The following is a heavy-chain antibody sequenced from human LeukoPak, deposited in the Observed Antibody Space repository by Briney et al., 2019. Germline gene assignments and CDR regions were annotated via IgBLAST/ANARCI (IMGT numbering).Heavy chain of an antibody. V-gene: IGHV3-21*01. CDR3: ARYYYDSSGYSPAFDY. Sequence: GGSLRLSCAASGFTFSTYTMNWVRQAPGRGLEWVSSISSSSSYVYYADSVKGRFTISRDNAKNSLYLQMNSLRAEDTAVYYCARYYYDSSGYSPAFDYWGRGTLVTVSS. D-gene: IGHD3-22*01. CDR1: GFTFSTYT. J-gene: IGHJ4*02. CDR2: ISSSSSYV.